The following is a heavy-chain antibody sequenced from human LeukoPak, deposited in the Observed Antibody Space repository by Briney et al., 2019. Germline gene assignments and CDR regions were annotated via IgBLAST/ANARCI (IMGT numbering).Heavy chain of an antibody. D-gene: IGHD3-10*01. CDR3: AREYYSSGSYSTDY. J-gene: IGHJ4*02. CDR1: GYTFTGYQ. V-gene: IGHV1-2*02. CDR2: INPNSGAT. Sequence: ASVTVSCKASGYTFTGYQMHWVRQAPGQGLEWVGWINPNSGATNYAQEFQGRVTMTRDTSISTAYMELSRLRSDDTAVYYCAREYYSSGSYSTDYWGQGTLVTVSA.